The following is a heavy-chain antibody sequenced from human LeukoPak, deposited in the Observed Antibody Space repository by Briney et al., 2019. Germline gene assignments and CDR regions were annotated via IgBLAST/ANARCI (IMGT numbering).Heavy chain of an antibody. CDR3: ARDSDSSGYSLGAFDI. D-gene: IGHD3-22*01. J-gene: IGHJ4*02. CDR2: ISSSGSTI. V-gene: IGHV3-11*04. Sequence: GGSLRLSCAASGFTVSSNYMSWVRQAPGKGLEWVSYISSSGSTIYYADSVKGRFTISRDNAKNSLYLQMNSLRAEDTAVYYCARDSDSSGYSLGAFDIWGQGTPVTVSS. CDR1: GFTVSSNY.